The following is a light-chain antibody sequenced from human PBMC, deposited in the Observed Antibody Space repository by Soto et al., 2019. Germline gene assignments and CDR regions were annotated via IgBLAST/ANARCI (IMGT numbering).Light chain of an antibody. CDR2: AAS. CDR1: KSITTY. Sequence: IPSGQWPSSLSASGGDSVASSCLASKSITTYLXXYXXKXGXXXNXXXYAASSLQSGVPSRFSGSGSGTDFTLTISSLQPEDFATYYCQQSYSTPRTFGQGTRLKIK. CDR3: QQSYSTPRT. V-gene: IGKV1-39*01. J-gene: IGKJ5*01.